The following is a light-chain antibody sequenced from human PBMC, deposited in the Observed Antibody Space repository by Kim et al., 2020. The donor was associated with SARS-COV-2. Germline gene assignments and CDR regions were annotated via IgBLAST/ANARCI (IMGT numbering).Light chain of an antibody. Sequence: DIQMTQSPSTLSASVGDRVTITCRASQSISSWLAWYQQKPGKAPKLLIYDASSLESGVPSRFSGSGSGTEFTLTISSLQPDDFATYYCQQYNSYSMYTFGQRTKLEI. CDR2: DAS. V-gene: IGKV1-5*01. J-gene: IGKJ2*01. CDR3: QQYNSYSMYT. CDR1: QSISSW.